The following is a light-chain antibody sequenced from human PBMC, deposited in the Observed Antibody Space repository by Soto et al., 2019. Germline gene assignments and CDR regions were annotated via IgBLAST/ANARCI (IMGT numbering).Light chain of an antibody. CDR3: WSYAGADTWV. J-gene: IGLJ3*02. V-gene: IGLV2-14*01. Sequence: QSALAQPTSVSGSPGQSIAISCTGTSSDVGGYNYVSWHQQHPGKAPKVLISVVSNRPSGVSNRFSASKSGNTASLTISGLQAEDEADYYCWSYAGADTWVFGGGTKLTVL. CDR2: VVS. CDR1: SSDVGGYNY.